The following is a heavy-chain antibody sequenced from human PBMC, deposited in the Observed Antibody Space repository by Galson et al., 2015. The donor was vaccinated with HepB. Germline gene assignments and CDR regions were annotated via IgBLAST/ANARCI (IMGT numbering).Heavy chain of an antibody. V-gene: IGHV1-2*02. D-gene: IGHD5-24*01. CDR2: INPNSGGT. CDR1: GYTFTGYY. J-gene: IGHJ4*02. Sequence: SVKVSCKASGYTFTGYYMHWVRQAPGQGLEWMGWINPNSGGTNYAQKFQGRITMTRDTSTSTVYMELSSLRSEDTAVYYCARDGYNSLPYDYWGQGTLVTVSS. CDR3: ARDGYNSLPYDY.